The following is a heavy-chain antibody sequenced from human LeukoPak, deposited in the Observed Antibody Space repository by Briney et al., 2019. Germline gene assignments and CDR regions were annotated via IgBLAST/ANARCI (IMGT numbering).Heavy chain of an antibody. D-gene: IGHD4-17*01. Sequence: PGGSLRLSCAASGFTFSSYAMHWVRQAPGKGLEWVAVISYDGSNKYYADSVKGRFTISRDNSKNTLYLQMNSLRAEDTAVYYCARVGCGDYGYGYYYGMDVWGKGTTVTVSS. CDR3: ARVGCGDYGYGYYYGMDV. CDR2: ISYDGSNK. V-gene: IGHV3-30*04. J-gene: IGHJ6*04. CDR1: GFTFSSYA.